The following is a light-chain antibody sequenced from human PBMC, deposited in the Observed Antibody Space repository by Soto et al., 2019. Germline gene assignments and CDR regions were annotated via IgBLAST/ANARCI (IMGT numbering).Light chain of an antibody. CDR1: QSISSD. J-gene: IGKJ4*01. Sequence: EIVLTQSPATLSVSPGKRATLSCRASQSISSDLAWYQQRPGQAPRLLIYGASTRATGIPARFSGSRSGTEFTLTISSLQSGDFAVYYCQQYSSWPPLTFGGGTKVDIK. CDR2: GAS. V-gene: IGKV3-15*01. CDR3: QQYSSWPPLT.